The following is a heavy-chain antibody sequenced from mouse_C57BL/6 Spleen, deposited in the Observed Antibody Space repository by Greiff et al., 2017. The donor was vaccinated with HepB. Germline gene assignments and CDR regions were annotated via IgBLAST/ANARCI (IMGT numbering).Heavy chain of an antibody. J-gene: IGHJ2*01. CDR1: GYSFTDYN. CDR2: INPNYGTT. V-gene: IGHV1-39*01. CDR3: ARGVYYYGSSHVLYFDY. Sequence: EVKLVESGPELVKPGASVKISCKASGYSFTDYNMNWVKQSNGKSLEWIGVINPNYGTTSYNQKFKGKATLTVDQSSSTAYMQLNSLTSEDSAVYYCARGVYYYGSSHVLYFDYWGQGTTLTVSS. D-gene: IGHD1-1*01.